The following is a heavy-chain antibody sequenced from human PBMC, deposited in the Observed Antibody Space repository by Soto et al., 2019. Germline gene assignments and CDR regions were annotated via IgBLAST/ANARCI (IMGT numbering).Heavy chain of an antibody. J-gene: IGHJ4*02. CDR3: AREIMAADHFDY. V-gene: IGHV4-30-4*01. Sequence: QIQLHESGPGLVKPSQTLSLTCTVSGGSIRSGDYYWSWIRQTPERGLEWCGYVHYSGNTFYNPSLKSRATISLDTSRNQFSLNLSSVTAADSAVYYCAREIMAADHFDYWGQGALLTVSS. D-gene: IGHD6-13*01. CDR1: GGSIRSGDYY. CDR2: VHYSGNT.